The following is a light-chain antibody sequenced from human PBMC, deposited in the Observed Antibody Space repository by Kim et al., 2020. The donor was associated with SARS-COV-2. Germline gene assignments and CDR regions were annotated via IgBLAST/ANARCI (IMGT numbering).Light chain of an antibody. V-gene: IGKV1-5*03. CDR3: QQYNSNPYT. CDR2: KAS. J-gene: IGKJ2*01. Sequence: DIQMTQSPSTLSASVGDRVTITCRASQSISTWLAWYQQKPGKAPKLLMYKASSLQSGVPSRFSGSGSGAEFTLTISSLQPDDFATYYCQQYNSNPYTFGQGTKLEI. CDR1: QSISTW.